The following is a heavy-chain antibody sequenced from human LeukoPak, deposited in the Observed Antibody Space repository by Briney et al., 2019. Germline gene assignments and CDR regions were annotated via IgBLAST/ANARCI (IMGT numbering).Heavy chain of an antibody. CDR1: GFTFSSHW. J-gene: IGHJ4*02. CDR2: IKQDGSEK. D-gene: IGHD4-11*01. Sequence: GGSLRLSCAASGFTFSSHWMSWVRQAPGKGLEWVANIKQDGSEKYYVDSVKGRFTISRDNAKNSLYLQMNSLRAEDTAVYYCARDGKDYSNYVFDYWGQGTLVTVSS. V-gene: IGHV3-7*01. CDR3: ARDGKDYSNYVFDY.